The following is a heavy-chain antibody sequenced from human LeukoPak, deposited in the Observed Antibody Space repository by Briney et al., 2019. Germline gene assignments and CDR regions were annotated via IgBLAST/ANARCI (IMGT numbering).Heavy chain of an antibody. J-gene: IGHJ3*02. CDR1: GYTFTGYY. Sequence: GASVKVSCKASGYTFTGYYMHWVRQAPGQGLEWMGRINPNSGGTNYAQKFQGRVTMTRDTSISTAYMELSRLRSDDTVVYYCASYTYDSSGYYISNDAFDIWGQGTMVTVSS. D-gene: IGHD3-22*01. CDR3: ASYTYDSSGYYISNDAFDI. CDR2: INPNSGGT. V-gene: IGHV1-2*05.